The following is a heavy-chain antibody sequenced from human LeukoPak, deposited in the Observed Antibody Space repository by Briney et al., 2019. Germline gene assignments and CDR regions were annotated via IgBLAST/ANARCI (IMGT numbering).Heavy chain of an antibody. CDR2: INSDGSET. CDR1: GFTFSSNW. CDR3: ARRSPSLRAVVVDIDI. V-gene: IGHV3-74*01. J-gene: IGHJ3*02. Sequence: GGSLRLSCVASGFTFSSNWMHWVRQGPGKGLVWVSRINSDGSETRHADSVKGRFTISRDNAKNTLYLQMNSLRTEDTAVYYCARRSPSLRAVVVDIDIWGLGTMVTVSS. D-gene: IGHD2-15*01.